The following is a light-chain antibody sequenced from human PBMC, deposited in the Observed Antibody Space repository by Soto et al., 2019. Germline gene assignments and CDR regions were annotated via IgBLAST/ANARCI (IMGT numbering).Light chain of an antibody. CDR1: QSVSSY. CDR3: QQRSNWPWT. V-gene: IGKV3-11*01. Sequence: EIVLTQSPATLSLSPGERATLSCRASQSVSSYLAWYQQKPGQAPRLLIYDASNRATGIPARFSGSGSGTDFTLTISGLEPEDFAVYYCQQRSNWPWTFGQGTEV. J-gene: IGKJ1*01. CDR2: DAS.